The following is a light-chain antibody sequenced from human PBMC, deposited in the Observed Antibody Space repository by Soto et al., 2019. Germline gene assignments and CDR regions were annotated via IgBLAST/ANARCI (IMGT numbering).Light chain of an antibody. CDR1: QSISSW. V-gene: IGKV1-5*01. CDR3: QQYNSYPIT. CDR2: DAS. J-gene: IGKJ5*01. Sequence: DIKMTQSPSTLSASVGDRVTITCRASQSISSWLAWYQQKPGKAPELLIYDASSLESGVPSRFSGSGSGTEFTLTISSLKPDDFATYYCQQYNSYPITFGQGTRLEI.